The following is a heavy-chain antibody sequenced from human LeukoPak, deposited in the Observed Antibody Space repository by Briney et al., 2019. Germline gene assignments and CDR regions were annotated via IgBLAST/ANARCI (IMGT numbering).Heavy chain of an antibody. V-gene: IGHV3-23*01. CDR2: LSGSGITT. D-gene: IGHD6-19*01. J-gene: IGHJ4*01. Sequence: GGSLRLSCAASGFTFSNSAMSWVRQAPGKGLEWVSTLSGSGITTYYADSVKGRFTISRDNSKNTLYLQMNSLRAEDTAVYYCAKVIYSSGWSYLDYWGHGTLVTVSS. CDR3: AKVIYSSGWSYLDY. CDR1: GFTFSNSA.